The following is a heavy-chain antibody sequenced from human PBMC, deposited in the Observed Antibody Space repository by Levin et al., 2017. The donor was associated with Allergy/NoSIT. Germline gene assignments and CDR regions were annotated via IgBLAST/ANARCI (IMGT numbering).Heavy chain of an antibody. CDR3: ARVKGQWLAYFQH. Sequence: SCAASGFTFSDYYMSWIRQAPGKGLEWVSYISSSSSYTNYADSVKGRFTISRDNAKNSLYLQMNSLRAEDTAVYYCARVKGQWLAYFQHWGQGTLVTVSS. CDR1: GFTFSDYY. J-gene: IGHJ1*01. CDR2: ISSSSSYT. V-gene: IGHV3-11*05. D-gene: IGHD6-19*01.